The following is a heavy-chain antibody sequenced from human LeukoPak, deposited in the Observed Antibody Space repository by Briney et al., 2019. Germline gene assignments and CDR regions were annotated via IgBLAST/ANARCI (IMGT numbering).Heavy chain of an antibody. V-gene: IGHV3-11*01. J-gene: IGHJ4*01. CDR2: ISSSGSTI. CDR3: ARDRYESAMAPRGPGDY. Sequence: GGSLRLSCAASGFTFSDYYMSWIRQAPGKGLEWVSYISSSGSTIYYADSVKGRFTISRDNAKNSLYLQMNSLRAGDTAVYYCARDRYESAMAPRGPGDYWGHGTLVTVSS. D-gene: IGHD5-18*01. CDR1: GFTFSDYY.